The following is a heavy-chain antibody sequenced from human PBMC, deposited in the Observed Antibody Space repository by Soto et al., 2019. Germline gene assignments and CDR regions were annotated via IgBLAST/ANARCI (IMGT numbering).Heavy chain of an antibody. CDR3: ARVAGLTFVDY. Sequence: GWSLRLSCATSGFTFSSYSMNWVRHAPGKGLEWVSSISSSSSYIYYADSVKGRFTISRDNAKNSLYLQMNRLRAEDTAVYYCARVAGLTFVDYWGQGNLVTVSS. CDR2: ISSSSSYI. J-gene: IGHJ4*02. V-gene: IGHV3-21*01. CDR1: GFTFSSYS. D-gene: IGHD6-25*01.